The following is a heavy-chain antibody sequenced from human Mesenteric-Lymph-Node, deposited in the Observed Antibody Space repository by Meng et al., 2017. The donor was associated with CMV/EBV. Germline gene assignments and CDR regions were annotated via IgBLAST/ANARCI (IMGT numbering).Heavy chain of an antibody. D-gene: IGHD2-2*01. CDR1: GGSFSGYY. CDR2: INHSGST. CDR3: ATGRYCSSTSCSYNWFDP. J-gene: IGHJ5*02. Sequence: SETLSLTCAVYGGSFSGYYWSWIRQPPGKGLEWIGEINHSGSTNYNPSLKSRVTISVDTSKNQFSLKLSSVTAADTAVYYCATGRYCSSTSCSYNWFDPWGQGTLVTVSS. V-gene: IGHV4-34*01.